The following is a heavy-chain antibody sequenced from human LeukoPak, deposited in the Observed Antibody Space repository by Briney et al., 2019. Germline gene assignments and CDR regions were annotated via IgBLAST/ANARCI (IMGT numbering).Heavy chain of an antibody. D-gene: IGHD3-22*01. CDR1: GFTFDDYA. CDR3: AKGRYYDSSGYYYFDY. J-gene: IGHJ4*02. V-gene: IGHV3-9*01. CDR2: ISWNSGSI. Sequence: PGRSLRLSCAASGFTFDDYAMHWVRQAPGKGLEWASGISWNSGSIGYADSVKGRFTISRDNAKNSLYLQMNSLRAEDTALYYCAKGRYYDSSGYYYFDYWGQGTLVTVSS.